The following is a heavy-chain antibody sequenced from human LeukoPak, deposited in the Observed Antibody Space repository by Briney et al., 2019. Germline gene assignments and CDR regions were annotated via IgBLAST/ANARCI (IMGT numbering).Heavy chain of an antibody. J-gene: IGHJ4*02. CDR1: GGSFSGYY. CDR2: INHSGST. D-gene: IGHD3-10*01. CDR3: ARVLSGSYGY. Sequence: SETLSLTCAVYGGSFSGYYWSWIRQPPGKGLEWIGGINHSGSTNYNPSLKSRVTISVDTSKNQFSLKLSSVTAADTAVYYCARVLSGSYGYWGQGTLVTVSS. V-gene: IGHV4-34*01.